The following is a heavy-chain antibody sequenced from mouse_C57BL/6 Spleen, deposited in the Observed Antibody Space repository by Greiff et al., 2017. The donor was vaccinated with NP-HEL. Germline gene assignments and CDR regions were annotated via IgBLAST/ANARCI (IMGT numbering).Heavy chain of an antibody. CDR3: ATFSYDYDDYFDY. D-gene: IGHD2-4*01. J-gene: IGHJ2*01. V-gene: IGHV1-82*01. CDR2: IYPGDGDT. Sequence: VQLVESGPELVKPGASVKISCKASGYAFSSSWMNWVKQRPGKGLEWIGRIYPGDGDTNYNGKFKGKATLTADKSSSTAYMQLSSLTSEDSAVYFCATFSYDYDDYFDYWGQGTTLTVSS. CDR1: GYAFSSSW.